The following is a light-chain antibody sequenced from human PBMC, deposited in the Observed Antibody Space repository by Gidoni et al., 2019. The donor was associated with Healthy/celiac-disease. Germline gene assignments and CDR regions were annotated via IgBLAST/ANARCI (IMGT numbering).Light chain of an antibody. Sequence: QSVLTQPPSVSAAQGQGVTISRTGRRATIGAGYDVHWYQQLPGTAPKLPIYGNSKRPSGVPDRFSGSKSGTSASLAITGLQAEDEADYYCQSYDSSLSGWVFGGGTKLTVL. CDR2: GNS. CDR3: QSYDSSLSGWV. J-gene: IGLJ3*02. CDR1: RATIGAGYD. V-gene: IGLV1-40*01.